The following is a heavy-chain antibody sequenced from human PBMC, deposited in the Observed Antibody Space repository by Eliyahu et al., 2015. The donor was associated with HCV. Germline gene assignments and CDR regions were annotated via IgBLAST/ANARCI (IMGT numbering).Heavy chain of an antibody. J-gene: IGHJ2*01. CDR3: ARRSSLDYGFWYFDL. V-gene: IGHV4-39*01. Sequence: QLQLQESGPGLVKPSETLSLTCTVSGGSISSSSYYWGWIRQPPGKGLEWIGGMHSSGNTYYNPSLKSRVTISGDTSKNQISLKLNSVTAADTAVYYCARRSSLDYGFWYFDLWGRGTLVTVSS. D-gene: IGHD3/OR15-3a*01. CDR2: MHSSGNT. CDR1: GGSISSSSYY.